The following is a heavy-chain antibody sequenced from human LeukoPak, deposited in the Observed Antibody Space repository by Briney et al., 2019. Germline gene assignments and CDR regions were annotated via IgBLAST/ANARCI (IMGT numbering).Heavy chain of an antibody. CDR3: ARERWELALFDY. J-gene: IGHJ4*02. CDR2: MNPNSGNT. D-gene: IGHD1-26*01. Sequence: ASVKVSCKASGYTFTSYDINWVRQATGQGLEWMGWMNPNSGNTGYAQKFQGRVTMTRNTSISTAYMELSRLRSDDTAVYYCARERWELALFDYWGQGTLVTVSS. CDR1: GYTFTSYD. V-gene: IGHV1-8*01.